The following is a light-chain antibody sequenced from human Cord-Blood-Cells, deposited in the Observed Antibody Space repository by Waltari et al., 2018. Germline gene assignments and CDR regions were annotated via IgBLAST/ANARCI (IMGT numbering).Light chain of an antibody. J-gene: IGKJ2*01. CDR3: QQYYSYPYT. CDR1: QGISSY. CDR2: AAS. Sequence: AIRMTQSPSSFSASTGDRVTITCRASQGISSYLAWYQQKPGKAPKLLIYAASTLQSGVPSRFSCSGSGTDFTLTISCLQSEDFATYYCQQYYSYPYTFGQWTKLEIK. V-gene: IGKV1-8*01.